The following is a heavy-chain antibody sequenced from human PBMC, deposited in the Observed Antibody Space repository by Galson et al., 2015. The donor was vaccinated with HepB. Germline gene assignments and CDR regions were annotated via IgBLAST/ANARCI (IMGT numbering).Heavy chain of an antibody. CDR2: ISSNGGST. V-gene: IGHV3-64D*06. J-gene: IGHJ5*02. CDR3: ARRTFNYVRWFDP. CDR1: GFTFSSYA. D-gene: IGHD4-11*01. Sequence: SLRLSCAASGFTFSSYAMHWVRQAPGKGLEYVSAISSNGGSTYYADSVKGRFTISRDNSKNTLYLQMSSLRAEDTAVYYCARRTFNYVRWFDPWGQGTLVTVSS.